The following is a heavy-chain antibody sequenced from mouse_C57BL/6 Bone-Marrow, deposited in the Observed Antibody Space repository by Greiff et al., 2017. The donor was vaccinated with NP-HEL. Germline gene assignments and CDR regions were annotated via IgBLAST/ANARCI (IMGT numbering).Heavy chain of an antibody. CDR3: ARYDYDRVYFDY. Sequence: EVKVVESGGGLVKPGGSLKLSCAASGFTFSDYGMHWVRQAPEKGLEWVAYISSGSSTIYYADTVKGRFTISRDNAKNTLFLQMPSLRSEDTAMYYCARYDYDRVYFDYWGQGTTLTVSS. CDR2: ISSGSSTI. D-gene: IGHD2-4*01. CDR1: GFTFSDYG. J-gene: IGHJ2*01. V-gene: IGHV5-17*01.